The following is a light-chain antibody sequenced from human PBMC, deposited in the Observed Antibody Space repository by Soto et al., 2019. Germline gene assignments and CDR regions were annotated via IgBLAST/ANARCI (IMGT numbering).Light chain of an antibody. Sequence: QSALNQPASASGSPGQSITISCTGTSSDVGGYNYVSWYQQHQGKAPKLMIYEVSNRPSGVSNRFSGSKSGNTASLTISGLQAEDEADYFCCSLTSSSNRVFGIGIKLTVL. J-gene: IGLJ1*01. CDR2: EVS. CDR1: SSDVGGYNY. CDR3: CSLTSSSNRV. V-gene: IGLV2-14*01.